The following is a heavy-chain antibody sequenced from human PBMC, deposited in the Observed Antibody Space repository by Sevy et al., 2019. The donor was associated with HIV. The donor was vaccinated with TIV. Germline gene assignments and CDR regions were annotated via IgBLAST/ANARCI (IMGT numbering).Heavy chain of an antibody. V-gene: IGHV3-23*01. J-gene: IGHJ4*02. CDR2: ISGSGGST. CDR3: AKKSGYDILTGYSYLDY. Sequence: GGSLRLSCAASGFTFSSYAMSWVRQAPGKGLEWVSAISGSGGSTYYADSVKGRFTISRDNSKNTLYLQMNSLRAEDTAVYYCAKKSGYDILTGYSYLDYWGQGTLVTVSS. CDR1: GFTFSSYA. D-gene: IGHD3-9*01.